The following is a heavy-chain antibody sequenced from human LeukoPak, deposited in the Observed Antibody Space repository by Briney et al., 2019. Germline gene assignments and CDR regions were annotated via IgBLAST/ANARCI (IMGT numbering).Heavy chain of an antibody. V-gene: IGHV3-30-3*01. CDR2: ISYDGSNK. CDR3: ARVGLRWYLFQDFFDY. J-gene: IGHJ4*02. D-gene: IGHD4-17*01. CDR1: GLTFSSYA. Sequence: PGRSLRLSCAASGLTFSSYAMHWVRQAPGKGLEWVAVISYDGSNKYYADSVKGRFTISRDNSKNTLYLQMNSLRAEDTAVYYCARVGLRWYLFQDFFDYWGQGTLVTVSS.